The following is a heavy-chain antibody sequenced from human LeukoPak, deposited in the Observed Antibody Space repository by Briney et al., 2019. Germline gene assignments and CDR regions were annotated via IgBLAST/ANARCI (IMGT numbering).Heavy chain of an antibody. D-gene: IGHD1-20*01. V-gene: IGHV1-8*01. CDR2: MNPNSGNT. CDR1: GYTFTSYD. J-gene: IGHJ4*02. CDR3: ARGHSYNWNPDY. Sequence: ASVKVSCKASGYTFTSYDINWVRQATGQGLEWMGWMNPNSGNTGYAQKFQGRVTMTRSTSISTAYMELSSLRSEDTAVYYCARGHSYNWNPDYWGQGTLVTVSS.